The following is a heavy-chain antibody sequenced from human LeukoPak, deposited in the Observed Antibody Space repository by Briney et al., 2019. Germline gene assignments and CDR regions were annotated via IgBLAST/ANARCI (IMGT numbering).Heavy chain of an antibody. J-gene: IGHJ5*02. CDR2: ISYDGSNK. V-gene: IGHV3-30*01. Sequence: TGGSLRLSCAASGFTFSSYAMHWVRQAPGKGLEWVAVISYDGSNKYYADSVKGRFTISRDNSKNTLYLQMNSLRAEDTAVYYCAREDVVVPGFGNNGFDPWGQGTLVTVSS. D-gene: IGHD2-2*01. CDR1: GFTFSSYA. CDR3: AREDVVVPGFGNNGFDP.